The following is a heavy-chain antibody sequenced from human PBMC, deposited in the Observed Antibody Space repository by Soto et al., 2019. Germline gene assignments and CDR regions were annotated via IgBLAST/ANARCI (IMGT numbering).Heavy chain of an antibody. V-gene: IGHV4-30-4*01. J-gene: IGHJ4*02. Sequence: SETLSLTCTVSGDSISNGDYYWSWIRQPPGRGLEWIGYIDSSGSTYYNPSLKSRLTMSVDMSKSQSSLRLTSVTAADTAVYYCASRYLYWGQGLLVTVSS. CDR3: ASRYLY. CDR2: IDSSGST. D-gene: IGHD3-16*02. CDR1: GDSISNGDYY.